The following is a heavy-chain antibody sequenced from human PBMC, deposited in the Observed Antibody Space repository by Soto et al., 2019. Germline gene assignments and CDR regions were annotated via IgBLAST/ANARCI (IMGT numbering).Heavy chain of an antibody. D-gene: IGHD2-15*01. V-gene: IGHV1-8*01. CDR1: GYTFTSYD. J-gene: IGHJ6*02. CDR3: ASMSNGGNDVGMDV. CDR2: MNPNSGNT. Sequence: ASVKVSCKASGYTFTSYDINWVRQATEQRLEWMGWMNPNSGNTGYAQKFERRVTMTRNTSISTAYMELSRLRSEDTAVYYCASMSNGGNDVGMDVWGQGTTVTVSS.